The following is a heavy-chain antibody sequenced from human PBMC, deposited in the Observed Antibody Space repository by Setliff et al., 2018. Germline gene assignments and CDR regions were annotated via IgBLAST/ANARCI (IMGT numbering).Heavy chain of an antibody. V-gene: IGHV1-18*01. D-gene: IGHD6-19*01. CDR2: ISCYDGNT. CDR3: ARDLIAVAATTAFDI. Sequence: ASVKVSCKASGYTFNSYGITWVRQAPGQGLEWMGWISCYDGNTRYARKFQGRVTMTRDTSISTAYMELSRLRSDDTAMYYCARDLIAVAATTAFDIWGQGTMVTV. CDR1: GYTFNSYG. J-gene: IGHJ3*02.